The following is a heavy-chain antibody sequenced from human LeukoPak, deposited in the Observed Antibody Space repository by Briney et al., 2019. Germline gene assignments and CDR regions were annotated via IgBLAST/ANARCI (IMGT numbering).Heavy chain of an antibody. J-gene: IGHJ3*02. D-gene: IGHD3-9*01. Sequence: GESLKISCKGSGYSFTSYWIGWVRQMPGKSLEWMGIIYPGDSDTRYSPSFQGQVTISADKSISTAYLQWSSLKASDTAMYYCERRPSYDILTGYYLHALDIWGQGTMVTVSS. CDR1: GYSFTSYW. CDR2: IYPGDSDT. CDR3: ERRPSYDILTGYYLHALDI. V-gene: IGHV5-51*01.